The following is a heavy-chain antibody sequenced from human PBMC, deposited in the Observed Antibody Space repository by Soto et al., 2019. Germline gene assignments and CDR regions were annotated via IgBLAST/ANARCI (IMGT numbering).Heavy chain of an antibody. CDR2: ISAHNGNT. V-gene: IGHV1-18*01. Sequence: QVHLVQSGAEVKKPGASVKVSCKGSGYAFTTYGITWVRQAPGQGLEWMGWISAHNGNTNYAQKLQGRVTVTRDTSTSTASIELSRLRSDDTVVYYFARGRYGDYWGQGALVTVSS. CDR3: ARGRYGDY. CDR1: GYAFTTYG. D-gene: IGHD1-1*01. J-gene: IGHJ4*02.